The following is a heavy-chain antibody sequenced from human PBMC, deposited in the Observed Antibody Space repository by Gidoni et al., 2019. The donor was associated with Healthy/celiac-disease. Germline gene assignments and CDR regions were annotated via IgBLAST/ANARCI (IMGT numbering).Heavy chain of an antibody. J-gene: IGHJ4*02. CDR2: IYYSGST. CDR3: ARSYPAPQQLAQFDY. D-gene: IGHD6-13*01. V-gene: IGHV4-59*01. Sequence: QVQLQESGPGLVKPSETLSLTCTVSGGSISSYYWSWIRQPPGKGLEWIGYIYYSGSTNYNPSLKSRVTISVDTSKNQFSLKLSSVTAADTAVYYCARSYPAPQQLAQFDYWGQGTLVTVSS. CDR1: GGSISSYY.